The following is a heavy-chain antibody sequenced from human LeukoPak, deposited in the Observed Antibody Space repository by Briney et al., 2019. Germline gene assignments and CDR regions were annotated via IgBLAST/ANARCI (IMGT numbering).Heavy chain of an antibody. D-gene: IGHD2-15*01. CDR1: GGSISSGGHY. Sequence: SETLSLTCTVSGGSISSGGHYWSWIRQHPGKGLEWIGYIYYSGTTYYNPPLQSRVTISVDTSKNQFSLKLSSVTAADTAVYYCARAPGAALDWGQGTLVTVSS. CDR3: ARAPGAALD. J-gene: IGHJ4*02. V-gene: IGHV4-31*03. CDR2: IYYSGTT.